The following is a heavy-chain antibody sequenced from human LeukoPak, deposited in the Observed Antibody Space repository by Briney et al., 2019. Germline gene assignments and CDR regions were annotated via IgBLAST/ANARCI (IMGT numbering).Heavy chain of an antibody. CDR3: AKGHTYGMI. CDR1: GFTFSDYY. V-gene: IGHV3-11*01. D-gene: IGHD2-8*01. CDR2: IIGSGTTM. Sequence: PGGSLRLSCAASGFTFSDYYMSWPRQTPGKGREGVSSIIGSGTTMEYAKSVKVRFSISRNNAKDSLYLQMNSLEAVDTAVYYCAKGHTYGMIWGQGTLVSVSS. J-gene: IGHJ4*02.